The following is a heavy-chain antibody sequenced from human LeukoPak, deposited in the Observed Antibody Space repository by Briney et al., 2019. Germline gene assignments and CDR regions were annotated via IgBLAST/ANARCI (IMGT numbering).Heavy chain of an antibody. D-gene: IGHD3-22*01. V-gene: IGHV3-15*07. CDR1: GFTFSSYW. J-gene: IGHJ4*02. CDR3: STTYYYDSSEGY. Sequence: PGGSLRLSCAASGFTFSSYWMHWVRQAPGKGLEWVGRIKSETDGGTTDYAAPVKGRFTISRDDSKNTLYLQMNSLKTEDTAVYYCSTTYYYDSSEGYWGQGTLVTVSS. CDR2: IKSETDGGTT.